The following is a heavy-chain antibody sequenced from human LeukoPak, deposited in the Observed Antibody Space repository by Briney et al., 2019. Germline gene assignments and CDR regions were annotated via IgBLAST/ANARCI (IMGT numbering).Heavy chain of an antibody. Sequence: PSETLSLTXTVSGGSISSYYWSWIRQPPGKGLEWIGYIYYSGSTNYNPSLKSRVTISVDTSKNQFSLKLSSVTAADTAVYYCARHPIYYYDSSGYPDYFDYWGQGTLVTVSS. CDR1: GGSISSYY. D-gene: IGHD3-22*01. CDR2: IYYSGST. V-gene: IGHV4-59*08. CDR3: ARHPIYYYDSSGYPDYFDY. J-gene: IGHJ4*02.